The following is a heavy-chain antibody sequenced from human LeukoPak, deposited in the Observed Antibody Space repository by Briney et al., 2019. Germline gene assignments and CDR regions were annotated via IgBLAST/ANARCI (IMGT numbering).Heavy chain of an antibody. V-gene: IGHV3-23*01. CDR2: ISSSGKSGDKT. CDR3: LRGGWGSLLDY. Sequence: GGSLRLSCAASGFSFSNYAMTWVRQAPGKGLEWVSTISSSGKSGDKTYYEGSVKGRFTISRDNSKNTLYLQVNRLRAEDTAMYYCLRGGWGSLLDYWGQGTLVTVSS. D-gene: IGHD2-21*01. J-gene: IGHJ4*02. CDR1: GFSFSNYA.